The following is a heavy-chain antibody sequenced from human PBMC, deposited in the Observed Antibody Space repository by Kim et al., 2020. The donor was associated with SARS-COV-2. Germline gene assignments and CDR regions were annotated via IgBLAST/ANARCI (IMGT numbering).Heavy chain of an antibody. V-gene: IGHV4-39*01. D-gene: IGHD6-19*01. Sequence: YNPSLKSRVTISVDTSKNQFSLKLGSVTAADTAVYYCARHIVVAGIRFDPWGQGTLVTVSS. J-gene: IGHJ5*02. CDR3: ARHIVVAGIRFDP.